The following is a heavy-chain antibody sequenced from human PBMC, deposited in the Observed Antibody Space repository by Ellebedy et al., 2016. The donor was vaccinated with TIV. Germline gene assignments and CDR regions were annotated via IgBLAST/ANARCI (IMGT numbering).Heavy chain of an antibody. CDR1: GFSLSTSGVG. CDR3: AHTMTMVRGVITYHYYGMDV. Sequence: SGPTLVXPTQTLTLTCTFSGFSLSTSGVGVGWIRQPQGKALEWLALIYWDDDKRYSPSLKSRLTITKDTSKNQVVLTMTNMDPVDTATYYCAHTMTMVRGVITYHYYGMDVWGQGTTVTVSS. V-gene: IGHV2-5*02. CDR2: IYWDDDK. J-gene: IGHJ6*02. D-gene: IGHD3-10*01.